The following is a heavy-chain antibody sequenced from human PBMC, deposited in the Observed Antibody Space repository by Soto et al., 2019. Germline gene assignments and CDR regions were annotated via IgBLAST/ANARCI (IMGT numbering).Heavy chain of an antibody. D-gene: IGHD3-22*01. CDR3: ARDQLYYNDISGRPLNAFDV. Sequence: PGGSLRLSCAASGFTVSSYARHWVRQAPGKGLEWVSYIGLGSSTKYYADSVEGRFTISRDNAKNSLYLQMNSLRAEDTAVYYCARDQLYYNDISGRPLNAFDVWGQGTMVTVSS. CDR2: IGLGSSTK. V-gene: IGHV3-48*01. J-gene: IGHJ3*01. CDR1: GFTVSSYA.